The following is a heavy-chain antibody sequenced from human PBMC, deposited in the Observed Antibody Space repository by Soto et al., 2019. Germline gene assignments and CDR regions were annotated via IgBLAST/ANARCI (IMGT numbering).Heavy chain of an antibody. CDR3: ARVAGNKAAASHY. CDR1: GYTFTGYY. D-gene: IGHD6-13*01. V-gene: IGHV1-2*02. Sequence: ASVKVYCKSSGYTFTGYYMHWVLQAPGQGLDWMGWINPNSGGTNYAQKFQGRVTMTRDTSISTAYMELSRLRSDDTAVYYCARVAGNKAAASHYWGQGTLVTVSS. J-gene: IGHJ4*02. CDR2: INPNSGGT.